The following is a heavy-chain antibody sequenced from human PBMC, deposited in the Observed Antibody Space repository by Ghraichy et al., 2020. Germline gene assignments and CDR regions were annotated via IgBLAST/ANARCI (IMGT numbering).Heavy chain of an antibody. V-gene: IGHV1-18*01. D-gene: IGHD1-7*01. CDR2: ISVYNGNT. J-gene: IGHJ4*02. Sequence: ASVKVSCKASGYTFTNYGITWVRQAPGQGLEWMGCISVYNGNTNYEQKLQGRVTMTTDTSTSTAYTELRSLRSDDTAVYYCARAAGSTLSGFDYWGQGTLVTVSS. CDR1: GYTFTNYG. CDR3: ARAAGSTLSGFDY.